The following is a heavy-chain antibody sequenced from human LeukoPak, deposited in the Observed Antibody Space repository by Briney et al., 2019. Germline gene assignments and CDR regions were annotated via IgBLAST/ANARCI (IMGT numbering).Heavy chain of an antibody. CDR2: INWKTGNG. Sequence: GRSLRLSCAVSGVNFDDYAMHWVRQAPGRGLEWVAGINWKTGNGNYADSVKGRFTISTDNAKNSLYLEMSRLRAEDTALYYCTRRAARWHFDLWGRGTLLTVSS. CDR3: TRRAARWHFDL. V-gene: IGHV3-9*01. D-gene: IGHD6-25*01. J-gene: IGHJ2*01. CDR1: GVNFDDYA.